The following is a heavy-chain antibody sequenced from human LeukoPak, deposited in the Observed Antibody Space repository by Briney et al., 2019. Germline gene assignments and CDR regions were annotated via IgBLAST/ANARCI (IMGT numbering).Heavy chain of an antibody. Sequence: GGSLRLSCAASGFTVTSNYMSWVRQAPGKGLEWVSVIYDDGSAYYADSVKGRFTISRDNSQNTLYLQMNSLRAEDTAVYYCAKNRYYDSSGYLDYWGQGTLVTVSS. D-gene: IGHD3-22*01. J-gene: IGHJ4*02. V-gene: IGHV3-53*05. CDR1: GFTVTSNY. CDR2: IYDDGSA. CDR3: AKNRYYDSSGYLDY.